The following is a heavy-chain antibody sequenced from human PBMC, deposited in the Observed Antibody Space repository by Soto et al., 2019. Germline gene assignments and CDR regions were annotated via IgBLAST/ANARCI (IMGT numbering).Heavy chain of an antibody. V-gene: IGHV4-34*01. CDR3: ARVERGTATTVVDAFDI. Sequence: QVQLQQWGAGLLKPSETLSLTCAVFVVSVNSGNYYWSWIRQPPGKGLEWIGEMRHSGGTHFNPSLKSRVNISVDTTKNQFSLKMSSVTAADTALYYCARVERGTATTVVDAFDIWGPGTMVTVSS. CDR2: MRHSGGT. D-gene: IGHD1-1*01. J-gene: IGHJ3*02. CDR1: VVSVNSGNYY.